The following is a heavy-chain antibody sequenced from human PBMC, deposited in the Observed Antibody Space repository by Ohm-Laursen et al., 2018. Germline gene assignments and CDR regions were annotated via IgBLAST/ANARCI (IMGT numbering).Heavy chain of an antibody. Sequence: GSSVKVSCKASGGTFSSYAISWVRQAPGQGLEWMGGIIPIFGTANYAQKFQGRVTITADKSTSTAYMELSSLRSEDTAVYYCARVFRRVESTSDYYYYGMDVWGQGTTVTVSS. CDR1: GGTFSSYA. V-gene: IGHV1-69*06. J-gene: IGHJ6*02. CDR3: ARVFRRVESTSDYYYYGMDV. D-gene: IGHD1-26*01. CDR2: IIPIFGTA.